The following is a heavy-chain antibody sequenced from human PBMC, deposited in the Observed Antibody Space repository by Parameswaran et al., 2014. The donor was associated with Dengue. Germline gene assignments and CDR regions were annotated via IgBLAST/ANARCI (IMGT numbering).Heavy chain of an antibody. CDR3: ARGSTYYDFWSGYYTSPYYYYGMDV. V-gene: IGHV1-8*01. Sequence: ASVKVSCKASGYTFTSYDINWVRQATGQGLEWMGWMNPNSGNTGYAQKFQGRVTMTRNTSISTAYMELSSLRSEDTAVYYCARGSTYYDFWSGYYTSPYYYYGMDVWGQGTTVTVSS. CDR2: MNPNSGNT. J-gene: IGHJ6*02. CDR1: GYTFTSYD. D-gene: IGHD3-3*01.